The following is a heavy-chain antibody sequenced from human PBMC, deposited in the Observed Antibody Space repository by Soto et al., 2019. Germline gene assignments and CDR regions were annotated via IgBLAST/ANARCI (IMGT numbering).Heavy chain of an antibody. CDR1: GGSISSYH. CDR2: TSNSAPT. J-gene: IGHJ4*02. D-gene: IGHD3-3*01. CDR3: ARLFRDVYNAVEY. Sequence: SETLSLTCTVSGGSISSYHGSWIRQSPGKGLEWIGYTSNSAPTIYNPSLKSRVTISADTSKNQFSLRLSSVTAADTAVYFCARLFRDVYNAVEYWGQGALVTVSS. V-gene: IGHV4-59*08.